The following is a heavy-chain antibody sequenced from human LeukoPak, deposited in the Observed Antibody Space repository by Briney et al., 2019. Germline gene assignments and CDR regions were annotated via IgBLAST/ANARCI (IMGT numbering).Heavy chain of an antibody. CDR2: IYNSGST. CDR3: ARDPDYGGNSGNAFDI. V-gene: IGHV4-4*08. CDR1: GGSISSYY. D-gene: IGHD4-23*01. J-gene: IGHJ3*02. Sequence: PSETLSLTCTVSGGSISSYYWSWIRQPPGKGLEWIGYIYNSGSTNYNPSLKSRVTTSVDTSKNQFSLKLSSVTAADTAVYYCARDPDYGGNSGNAFDIWGQGTMVTVSS.